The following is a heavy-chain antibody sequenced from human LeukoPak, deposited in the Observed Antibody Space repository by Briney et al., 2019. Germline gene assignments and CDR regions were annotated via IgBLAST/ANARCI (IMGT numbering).Heavy chain of an antibody. Sequence: PSETPSLTCTVSGGSISSSSYYWAWIRQPPGKGLEWIGSMYQSGSTYYNPFLNSRVTISIDTSKNQFALKVSSVTAADTAVYYCARHQFYGSGSYYFDYWGQGILVTVSS. J-gene: IGHJ4*02. CDR1: GGSISSSSYY. CDR2: MYQSGST. D-gene: IGHD3-10*01. V-gene: IGHV4-39*01. CDR3: ARHQFYGSGSYYFDY.